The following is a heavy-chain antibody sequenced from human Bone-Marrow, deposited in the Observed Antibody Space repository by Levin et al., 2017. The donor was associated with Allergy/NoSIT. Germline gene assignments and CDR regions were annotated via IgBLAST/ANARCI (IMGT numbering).Heavy chain of an antibody. CDR1: GGSISSYY. CDR2: IYYSGST. CDR3: ASLKIGPIAAAGTLPSIWFDP. J-gene: IGHJ5*02. V-gene: IGHV4-59*01. D-gene: IGHD6-13*01. Sequence: SQTLSLTCTVSGGSISSYYWSWIRQPPGKGLEWIGYIYYSGSTNYNPSLKSRVTISVDTSKNQFSLKLSSVTAADTAVYYCASLKIGPIAAAGTLPSIWFDPWGQGTLVTVSS.